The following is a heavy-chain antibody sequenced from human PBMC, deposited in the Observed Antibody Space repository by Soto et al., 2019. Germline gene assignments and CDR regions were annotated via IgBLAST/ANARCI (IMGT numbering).Heavy chain of an antibody. V-gene: IGHV4-31*03. CDR1: GGSISSDGYY. J-gene: IGHJ3*02. Sequence: QVQLQESGPGLVKPSQTLSLTCTVSGGSISSDGYYWSWIRQHPGKGLEWIGYIYYSGSTYYNPSLKSRVTISVDTSKNQFSLKLSSVTAADTAVYYCARDRDYIWGSYRPRNAFDIWGQGTMVTVSS. CDR3: ARDRDYIWGSYRPRNAFDI. CDR2: IYYSGST. D-gene: IGHD3-16*02.